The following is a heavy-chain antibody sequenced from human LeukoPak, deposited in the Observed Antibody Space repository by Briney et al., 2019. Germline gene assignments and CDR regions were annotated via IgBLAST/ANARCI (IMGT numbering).Heavy chain of an antibody. D-gene: IGHD6-6*01. CDR1: GFTFSSYG. Sequence: PGGSLRLSCAASGFTFSSYGMHWVRQAPGKGLEWVAFIRYDGSNKYYADSVKGRFTISRDNSKNTLYLQMNSLRSDDTAVYFCARAARGQLVHYYFDYWGQGTQVTVSS. CDR3: ARAARGQLVHYYFDY. CDR2: IRYDGSNK. J-gene: IGHJ4*02. V-gene: IGHV3-30*02.